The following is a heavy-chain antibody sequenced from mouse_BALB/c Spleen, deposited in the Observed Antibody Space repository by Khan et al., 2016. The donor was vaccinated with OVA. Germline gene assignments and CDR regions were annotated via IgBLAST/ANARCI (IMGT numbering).Heavy chain of an antibody. CDR1: GYTFTNYV. CDR2: INPDNDGI. CDR3: ARDASNGDFSFAY. J-gene: IGHJ3*01. Sequence: EVQLQEPGPDLVKPGASVKMSCKASGYTFTNYVIHWVKQKPGQGLEWIGYINPDNDGIRFNEKFKGKATLTSDKSSSTAYLELSSLTSEDSAVYSYARDASNGDFSFAYWSQGTLVTVSA. D-gene: IGHD4-1*01. V-gene: IGHV1S136*01.